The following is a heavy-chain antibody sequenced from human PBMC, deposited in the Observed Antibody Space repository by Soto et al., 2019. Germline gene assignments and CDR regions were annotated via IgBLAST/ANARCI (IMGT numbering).Heavy chain of an antibody. J-gene: IGHJ6*03. D-gene: IGHD2-15*01. CDR1: GFRFSDYY. V-gene: IGHV3-11*01. Sequence: QVQLVESGGGLVKPGGSLRLSCTASGFRFSDYYMSWIRQAPGKGLEWISYISSSGSTIYYADSVKGRFTISRDNAKNSPYLPMNSPRAEDTAVYYCARPPPDIVMEVTPMEREPDYYYYMDVWGKGTTVTVSS. CDR3: ARPPPDIVMEVTPMEREPDYYYYMDV. CDR2: ISSSGSTI.